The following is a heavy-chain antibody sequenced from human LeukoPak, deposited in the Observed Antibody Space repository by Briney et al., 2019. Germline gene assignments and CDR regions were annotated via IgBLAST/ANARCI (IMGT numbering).Heavy chain of an antibody. CDR1: GYSFTSYW. CDR2: IYPGDSDA. Sequence: GESLKISCKGSGYSFTSYWIGRVRQSPGRGLEWMGIIYPGDSDARYSPSFQGQVTISVDKSINTAYLQWSSLKTSDTAMYYCARRDPSDAFDIWGQGTMVTVSS. V-gene: IGHV5-51*01. J-gene: IGHJ3*02. CDR3: ARRDPSDAFDI. D-gene: IGHD5-24*01.